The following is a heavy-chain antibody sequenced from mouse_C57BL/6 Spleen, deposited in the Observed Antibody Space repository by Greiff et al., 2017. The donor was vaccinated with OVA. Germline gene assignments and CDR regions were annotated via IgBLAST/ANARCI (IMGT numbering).Heavy chain of an antibody. Sequence: EVMLVESEGGLVQPGSFMKLSCTASGFTFSDYYMAWVRQVPEKGLEWVANINYDGSSTYYLDSLKSRFIISRDNAKNILYLQMSSLKSEDTATYYCARGFHYYGLDYWGQGTTLTVSS. CDR2: INYDGSST. V-gene: IGHV5-16*01. CDR1: GFTFSDYY. CDR3: ARGFHYYGLDY. J-gene: IGHJ2*01. D-gene: IGHD1-2*01.